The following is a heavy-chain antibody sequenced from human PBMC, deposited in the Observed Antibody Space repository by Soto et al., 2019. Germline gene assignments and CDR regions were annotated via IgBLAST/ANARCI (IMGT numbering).Heavy chain of an antibody. Sequence: GGSLRLSCAASGFTFDDYAMHWVRQAPGKGLEWVSGISWNSGSIGYVDSVKGRFTISRDNAKNSLYLQMNSLRAEDTALYYCAKDISGIAVAGTDYWGQGTLVTVSS. D-gene: IGHD6-19*01. CDR2: ISWNSGSI. CDR1: GFTFDDYA. CDR3: AKDISGIAVAGTDY. J-gene: IGHJ4*02. V-gene: IGHV3-9*01.